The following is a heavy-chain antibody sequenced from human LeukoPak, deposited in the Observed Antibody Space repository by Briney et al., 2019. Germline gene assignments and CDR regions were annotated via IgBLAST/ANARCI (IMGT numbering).Heavy chain of an antibody. CDR3: AGGYYYGSRGFSIPFDY. J-gene: IGHJ4*02. D-gene: IGHD3-22*01. CDR2: ISGSGGST. CDR1: GFTFSINA. V-gene: IGHV3-23*01. Sequence: PGGSLRLSCTASGFTFSINAMSWVRQAPGKGLEWVSGISGSGGSTYYADSVRGRFTISRDNSKNTLYLHVNSLRAEDTAIYYCAGGYYYGSRGFSIPFDYWGQGPLVTVSS.